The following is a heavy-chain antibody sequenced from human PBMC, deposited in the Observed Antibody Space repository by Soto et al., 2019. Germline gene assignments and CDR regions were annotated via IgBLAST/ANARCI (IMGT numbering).Heavy chain of an antibody. V-gene: IGHV1-8*01. J-gene: IGHJ6*03. CDR3: ARNLKGVYAINYYYYMDV. CDR1: GYTFTSYD. CDR2: MNPNSGNT. D-gene: IGHD2-8*01. Sequence: ASVKVSCKASGYTFTSYDINWVRQATGQGLEWMGWMNPNSGNTGYAQKFQGRVNMTRNTSISTAYMELSSLRSEDTAVYYCARNLKGVYAINYYYYMDVWGKGTTVTVSS.